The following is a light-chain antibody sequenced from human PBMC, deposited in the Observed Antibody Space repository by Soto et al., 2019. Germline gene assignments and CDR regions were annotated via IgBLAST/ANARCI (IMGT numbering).Light chain of an antibody. V-gene: IGLV2-14*01. CDR2: DVS. Sequence: QSALTQPPSVSGSPGQSVTISCTGTSSDVGGYNYVSWYQQHPGTAPKLMIYDVSNRPSGVSNRFSGSKSGNTASLTISGLQAEDEADYYCSSYTSSSSPVVFGGGTKLTVL. CDR1: SSDVGGYNY. J-gene: IGLJ2*01. CDR3: SSYTSSSSPVV.